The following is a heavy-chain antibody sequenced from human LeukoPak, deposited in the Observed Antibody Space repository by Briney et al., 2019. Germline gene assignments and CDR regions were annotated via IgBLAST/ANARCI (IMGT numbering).Heavy chain of an antibody. Sequence: SETLSLTCAVYGGYFSGYYWSWIRQPPGKGLEWIGEINHSGSTNYNPSLKSRVTISVDTSKNQFSLKLSSVTAADTAVYYCARVTYQYGMDVWGQGTTVTVSS. V-gene: IGHV4-34*01. J-gene: IGHJ6*02. CDR3: ARVTYQYGMDV. CDR2: INHSGST. D-gene: IGHD2-2*01. CDR1: GGYFSGYY.